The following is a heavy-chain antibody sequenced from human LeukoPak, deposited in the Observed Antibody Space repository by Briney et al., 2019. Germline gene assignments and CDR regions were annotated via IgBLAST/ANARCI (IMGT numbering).Heavy chain of an antibody. CDR3: ARDQRGGSYSSGQHVFDY. Sequence: ASVKVSCKASGGTFSSYAISWVRQAPGQGLEWMGGIIPIFGTANYAQKFQGRVTITTDESTSTAYMELSSLRSDDTAVYYCARDQRGGSYSSGQHVFDYWGQGTLVTVSS. J-gene: IGHJ4*02. V-gene: IGHV1-69*05. CDR1: GGTFSSYA. D-gene: IGHD6-19*01. CDR2: IIPIFGTA.